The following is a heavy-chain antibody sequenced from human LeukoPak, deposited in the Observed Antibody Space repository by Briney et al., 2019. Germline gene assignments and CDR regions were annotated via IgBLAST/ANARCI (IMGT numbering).Heavy chain of an antibody. J-gene: IGHJ4*02. CDR3: ARGSSTSLLTVLGDY. CDR2: INPNSGGT. D-gene: IGHD2-2*01. Sequence: ASVKVSCRTSGYTFTGYYMHWVRQAPGQGLEWMGRINPNSGGTNYAQRFQCRVTVTRDTSISTAYMELSRLRSDDTAVYYCARGSSTSLLTVLGDYWGQGTLVTVSS. CDR1: GYTFTGYY. V-gene: IGHV1-2*06.